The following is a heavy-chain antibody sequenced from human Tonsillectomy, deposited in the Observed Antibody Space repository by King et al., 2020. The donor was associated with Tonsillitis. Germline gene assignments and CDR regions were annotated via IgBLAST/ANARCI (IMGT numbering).Heavy chain of an antibody. V-gene: IGHV3-11*06. CDR3: GREYWGAFDI. CDR1: GFTFSDYY. Sequence: VQRVESGGDLVKPGGSLRSSCLAFGFTFSDYYMIWIRQAPGKGLDWISLINPSGTNTDDVDSVRGRFIISRDNAKNSMFLQMNSLRAEDTGVYYCGREYWGAFDIWGQGTMVTVSS. D-gene: IGHD2-8*02. CDR2: INPSGTNT. J-gene: IGHJ3*02.